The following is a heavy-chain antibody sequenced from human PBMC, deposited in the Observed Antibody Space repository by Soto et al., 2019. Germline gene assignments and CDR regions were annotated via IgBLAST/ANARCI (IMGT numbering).Heavy chain of an antibody. D-gene: IGHD3-16*01. V-gene: IGHV3-53*04. Sequence: LRLSCAASGFTVSSNYMTWVRQTPGKGLVCVSVIYNGDSAYYTDSVKGRFTISRHNYKNMLYLEMNDLRTEDTAMYYCARDRGGRRPYNGFDIWGQGTMVTVSS. CDR2: IYNGDSA. CDR3: ARDRGGRRPYNGFDI. CDR1: GFTVSSNY. J-gene: IGHJ3*02.